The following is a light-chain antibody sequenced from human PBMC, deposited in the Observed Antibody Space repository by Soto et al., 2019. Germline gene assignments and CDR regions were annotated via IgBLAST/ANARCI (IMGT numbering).Light chain of an antibody. CDR1: QGISSD. J-gene: IGKJ1*01. CDR2: AAS. CDR3: QQLNSYPVT. Sequence: DIQLTQSPSFLSASVGDRVTITCRASQGISSDLAWYQQKPGKAPKLLIYAASTLQSGVPSRFSGSGSGTEFTLTSSSLQPEDCATYDCQQLNSYPVTCGQGTKVAIK. V-gene: IGKV1-9*01.